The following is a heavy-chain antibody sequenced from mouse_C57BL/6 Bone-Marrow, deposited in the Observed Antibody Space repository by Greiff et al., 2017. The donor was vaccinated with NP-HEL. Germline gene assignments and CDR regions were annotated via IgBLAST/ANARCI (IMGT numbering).Heavy chain of an antibody. J-gene: IGHJ1*03. V-gene: IGHV1-76*01. D-gene: IGHD1-2*01. CDR2: IYPGSGNT. CDR3: ARVITTGGYWYFDV. CDR1: GYTFTDYY. Sequence: VQLQQSGAELVRPGASVKLSCKASGYTFTDYYINWVKQRPGQGLEWIARIYPGSGNTYYNEKFKGKATLTAEKSSSTAYMQLSSLTSEDSAVYFCARVITTGGYWYFDVWGTGTTVTVSS.